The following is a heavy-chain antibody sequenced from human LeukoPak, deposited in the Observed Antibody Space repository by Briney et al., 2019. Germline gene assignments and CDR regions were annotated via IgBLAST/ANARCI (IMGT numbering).Heavy chain of an antibody. D-gene: IGHD6-13*01. Sequence: PGGSLRLYCAASGFTFNSFGMHWVRQAPGKGLERISFIRYDGSNKYYTDSVKGRFTISRDNSQNTLYRQMNSLRTEDTALYFCAKDRTMAADGTYFDYWGQGTLVTVSS. CDR1: GFTFNSFG. J-gene: IGHJ4*02. CDR3: AKDRTMAADGTYFDY. CDR2: IRYDGSNK. V-gene: IGHV3-30*02.